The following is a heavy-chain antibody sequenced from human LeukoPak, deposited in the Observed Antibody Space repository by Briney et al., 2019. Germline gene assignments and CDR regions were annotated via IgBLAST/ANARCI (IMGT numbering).Heavy chain of an antibody. V-gene: IGHV3-49*04. Sequence: PGGSLRLSCRGSGFNFGDYAMSWVRQAPGKGLEWIGFIRSKAYGGTREYAASLKGRFSISRDDSKSIAYLKMNSLETEDKAIHYCTRGTQKKYYYDSSDYWGTDAFDIWGQGTTVTVSS. CDR1: GFNFGDYA. J-gene: IGHJ3*02. CDR2: IRSKAYGGTR. D-gene: IGHD3-22*01. CDR3: TRGTQKKYYYDSSDYWGTDAFDI.